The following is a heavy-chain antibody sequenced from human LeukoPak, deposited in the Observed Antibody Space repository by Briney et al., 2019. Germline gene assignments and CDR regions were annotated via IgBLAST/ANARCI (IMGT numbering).Heavy chain of an antibody. J-gene: IGHJ4*02. D-gene: IGHD6-13*01. CDR3: ARDSRQQLVGVLDY. CDR1: GYTFINCY. V-gene: IGHV1-46*01. CDR2: INPSGGST. Sequence: ASVRVSCKASGYTFINCYMHWVRQAPGQGLEWMGIINPSGGSTSYAQNFQGRVTMTRDTSTSTVYMELSSLRSGDTAVYYCARDSRQQLVGVLDYWGQGTLVAVSS.